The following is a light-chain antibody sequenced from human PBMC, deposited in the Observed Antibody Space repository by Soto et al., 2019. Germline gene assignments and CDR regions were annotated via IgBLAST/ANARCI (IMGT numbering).Light chain of an antibody. CDR2: GAS. Sequence: EIVLTQSPGTLSLSPGERAILSCRASQSLSSTRLAWHQQKRGQAPRLLIYGASNRATGIPDRFSGSGSGTDFTLTISSLQSEDFAVYYCHQYDNWPKTFGQGTRLEIK. CDR3: HQYDNWPKT. J-gene: IGKJ5*01. V-gene: IGKV3-20*01. CDR1: QSLSSTR.